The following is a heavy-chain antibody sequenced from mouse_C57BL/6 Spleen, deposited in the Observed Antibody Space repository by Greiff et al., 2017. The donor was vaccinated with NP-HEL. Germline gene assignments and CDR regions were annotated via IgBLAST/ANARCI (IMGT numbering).Heavy chain of an antibody. D-gene: IGHD1-1*01. Sequence: VQLQQSGPELVKPGASVKISCKASGYTFTDYYMNWVKQSHGKSLEWIGDINPNNGGTSYNQKFKGKATLTVDKSSSTAYMELRSLTSEDSAVYYCARRRITTVVATRFDYWGQGTTLTVSS. V-gene: IGHV1-26*01. CDR1: GYTFTDYY. J-gene: IGHJ2*01. CDR3: ARRRITTVVATRFDY. CDR2: INPNNGGT.